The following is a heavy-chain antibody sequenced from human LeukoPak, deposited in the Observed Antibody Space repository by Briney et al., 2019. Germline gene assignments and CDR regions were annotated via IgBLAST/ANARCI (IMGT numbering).Heavy chain of an antibody. CDR3: ARARGVCGGDCYGPAFDI. Sequence: PSETLSLTCIVSGASISSTTYYWGWIRQPPGKGLEWVGTISFVGSTYYNPSLKSRLTISVDTSRNQFSLKLSSVTAADTAVYYCARARGVCGGDCYGPAFDIWGQGTMVTVSS. D-gene: IGHD2-21*02. J-gene: IGHJ3*02. CDR2: ISFVGST. CDR1: GASISSTTYY. V-gene: IGHV4-39*01.